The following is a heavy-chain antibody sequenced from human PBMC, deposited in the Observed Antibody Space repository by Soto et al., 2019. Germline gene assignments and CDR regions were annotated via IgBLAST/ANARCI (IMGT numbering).Heavy chain of an antibody. CDR2: ISTYNGNT. CDR1: GYTFTSYG. V-gene: IGHV1-18*01. J-gene: IGHJ6*03. Sequence: GASVKVSCKASGYTFTSYGISWVRQAPGQGLEWMGWISTYNGNTNYAQKLQGRVTMTTDTSTSTAYMELRSLRSDDTAVYYCARSFVVVPDDYYYYYMDGWGKGNTVTFSS. D-gene: IGHD2-2*01. CDR3: ARSFVVVPDDYYYYYMDG.